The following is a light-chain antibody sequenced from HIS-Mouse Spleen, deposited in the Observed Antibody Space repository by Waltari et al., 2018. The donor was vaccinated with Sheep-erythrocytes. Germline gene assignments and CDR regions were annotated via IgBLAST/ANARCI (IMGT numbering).Light chain of an antibody. CDR3: QQSYSTPQFT. Sequence: DIQMTQSTSSLSASVGDRVTITCRASQSISSYLNWYQQKPGKAPKFLIYAASSLQSGVPSRFSGSGSGTDFTLTISSLQPEDFATYYCQQSYSTPQFTFGPGTKVDIK. J-gene: IGKJ3*01. V-gene: IGKV1-39*01. CDR1: QSISSY. CDR2: AAS.